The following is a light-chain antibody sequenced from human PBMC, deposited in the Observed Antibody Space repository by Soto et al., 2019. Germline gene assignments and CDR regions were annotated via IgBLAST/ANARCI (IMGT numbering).Light chain of an antibody. V-gene: IGKV3D-15*01. CDR1: QNVANY. Sequence: EIVMTQSPATLSLSPGERATLSCRASQNVANYLDWYQQKPGQAPRLLIYESSNRATGIAARFSGSGSGTEFTFTISSLQSEDFAVYYCQQYNDWPPTFGQGTKVDIK. CDR3: QQYNDWPPT. CDR2: ESS. J-gene: IGKJ1*01.